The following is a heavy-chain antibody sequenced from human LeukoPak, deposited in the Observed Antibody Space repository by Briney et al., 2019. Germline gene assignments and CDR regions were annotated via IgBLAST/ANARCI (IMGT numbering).Heavy chain of an antibody. Sequence: GRSLRPSCAPSGFTPTSNYMSWVRQAPGKGLGWVSVIYIGGSTYYADSVKGRFTISRHNSKNTLYLQMNSLRAEDTAVYYCARDGGPAGFDYWGQGTLVTVSS. CDR1: GFTPTSNY. J-gene: IGHJ4*02. V-gene: IGHV3-53*04. CDR3: ARDGGPAGFDY. CDR2: IYIGGST. D-gene: IGHD3-16*01.